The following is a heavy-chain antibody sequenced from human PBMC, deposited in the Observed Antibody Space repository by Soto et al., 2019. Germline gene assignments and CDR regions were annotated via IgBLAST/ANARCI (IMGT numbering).Heavy chain of an antibody. D-gene: IGHD4-17*01. V-gene: IGHV1-18*01. CDR1: GYTFTTFA. CDR3: ARGDDPYFTVPFDY. J-gene: IGHJ4*02. CDR2: ISPYNGNI. Sequence: VASVEVSCKASGYTFTTFAIAWVRQAPGQGLEWMGWISPYNGNINYRQKFKGRVTLTTDTSTNTVYMELRSLTSDDTALYYCARGDDPYFTVPFDYWGQGTLVTVSS.